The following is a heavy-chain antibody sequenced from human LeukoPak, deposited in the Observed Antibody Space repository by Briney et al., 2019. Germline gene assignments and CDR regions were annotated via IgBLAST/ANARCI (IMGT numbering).Heavy chain of an antibody. D-gene: IGHD7-27*01. CDR1: GLPFSAYW. Sequence: GGSLRLSCAVSGLPFSAYWVSWIRQVPGEGPVWVARINHDGTITHYADSVKGRFTISRDNGKNILYLQITSLRPEDTAVYYCTRDVWGNSDYWGQGTLVTVSS. J-gene: IGHJ4*02. CDR3: TRDVWGNSDY. CDR2: INHDGTIT. V-gene: IGHV3-74*01.